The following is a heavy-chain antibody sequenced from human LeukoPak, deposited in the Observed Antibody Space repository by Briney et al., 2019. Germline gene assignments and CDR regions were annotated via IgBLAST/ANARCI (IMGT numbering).Heavy chain of an antibody. V-gene: IGHV4-31*03. J-gene: IGHJ4*02. CDR1: GGSISSGGYY. CDR2: IYYSGST. D-gene: IGHD5-18*01. Sequence: SETLSLTCTVSGGSISSGGYYWSWIRQHPGKGLEWIGYIYYSGSTYYNPSLKGRVTISVDTSKNQFSLKLSSVTAADTAVYYYARDQGYSLDYWGQGTLVTVSS. CDR3: ARDQGYSLDY.